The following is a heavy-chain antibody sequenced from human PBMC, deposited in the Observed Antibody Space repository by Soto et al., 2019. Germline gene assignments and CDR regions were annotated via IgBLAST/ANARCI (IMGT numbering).Heavy chain of an antibody. V-gene: IGHV3-23*01. CDR3: AKDAISMVRGVNNWFDP. CDR1: GFTFSSYA. CDR2: ISGGGGVST. Sequence: EVQLLESGGGLVQPGGSLTLCCAASGFTFSSYAMTWVRQAPGKGLEWVSGISGGGGVSTYYADSVKGRFTISRDNSMNTPYLQMNRLRAEDTAVYYCAKDAISMVRGVNNWFDPWGQGTLVTVSS. J-gene: IGHJ5*02. D-gene: IGHD3-10*01.